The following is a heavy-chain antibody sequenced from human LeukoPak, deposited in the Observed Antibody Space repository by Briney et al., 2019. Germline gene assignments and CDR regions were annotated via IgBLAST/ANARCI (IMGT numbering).Heavy chain of an antibody. D-gene: IGHD3-22*01. V-gene: IGHV4-59*12. J-gene: IGHJ3*02. CDR2: IYYSGST. Sequence: PSETLSLTSTVSGGSISSYYWSWIRQPPGKGLEWIGYIYYSGSTNYNPSLKSRVTISVDTSKNQFSLKLSSVTAADTAVYYCARDSPDSSGYFAAFDIWGQGTMVTVSS. CDR1: GGSISSYY. CDR3: ARDSPDSSGYFAAFDI.